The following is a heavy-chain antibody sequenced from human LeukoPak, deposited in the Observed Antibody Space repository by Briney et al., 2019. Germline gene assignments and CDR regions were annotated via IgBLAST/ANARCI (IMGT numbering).Heavy chain of an antibody. V-gene: IGHV1-18*01. CDR2: ISAYNGNT. J-gene: IGHJ4*02. D-gene: IGHD3-3*01. CDR3: ARAITIFGVVNKFDY. CDR1: GYTFTSYG. Sequence: ASVKVSCKASGYTFTSYGISWVRQAPGQGLEWMGRISAYNGNTNYAQKLQGRVTMTTDTSTSTAYMELRSLRSDDTAVYYCARAITIFGVVNKFDYWGQGTLVTVSS.